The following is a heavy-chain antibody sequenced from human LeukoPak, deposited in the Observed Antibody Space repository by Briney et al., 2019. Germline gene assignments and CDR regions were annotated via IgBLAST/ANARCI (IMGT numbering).Heavy chain of an antibody. CDR3: ARDPSSSRARYGMDV. Sequence: GESLKISCKGSGYSFTSYWIGWVRQMPGKGLEWMGIIYPGDSDTRYSPSFQGQVTISADKSISTAYLQWSSLKASDTAMYYCARDPSSSRARYGMDVWGKGTTVTVSS. V-gene: IGHV5-51*01. D-gene: IGHD6-13*01. CDR1: GYSFTSYW. J-gene: IGHJ6*04. CDR2: IYPGDSDT.